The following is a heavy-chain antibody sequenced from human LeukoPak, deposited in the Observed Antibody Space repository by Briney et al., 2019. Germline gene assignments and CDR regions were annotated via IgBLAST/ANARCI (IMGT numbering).Heavy chain of an antibody. CDR1: GGSISSSSYY. CDR2: IYYSGST. CDR3: ARGAAAEDVWGSYRYGLGY. D-gene: IGHD3-16*02. Sequence: SETLSLTCTVSGGSISSSSYYWGWIRQPPGKGLEWIGSIYYSGSTYYNPSLKSRVTISVDTSKNQFSLKLSSVTAADTAVYYCARGAAAEDVWGSYRYGLGYWGQGTLVTVSS. V-gene: IGHV4-39*07. J-gene: IGHJ4*02.